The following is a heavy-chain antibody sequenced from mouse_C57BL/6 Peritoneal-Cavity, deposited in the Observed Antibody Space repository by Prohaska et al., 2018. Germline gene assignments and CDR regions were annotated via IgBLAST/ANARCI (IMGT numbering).Heavy chain of an antibody. CDR3: VRGNYDYDGGMDY. CDR2: IRSKSSNYVT. CDR1: GFTFNTYA. J-gene: IGHJ4*01. V-gene: IGHV10-3*01. Sequence: EVQLVESGGGLVQPKGSLKLSCAASGFTFNTYAMHWVRQAPGKGLVLVARIRSKSSNYVTYYADSVKDRFIISRDDSQSMLYLQMNNLKTEDTAMYYCVRGNYDYDGGMDYWGQGTSVTVSS. D-gene: IGHD2-4*01.